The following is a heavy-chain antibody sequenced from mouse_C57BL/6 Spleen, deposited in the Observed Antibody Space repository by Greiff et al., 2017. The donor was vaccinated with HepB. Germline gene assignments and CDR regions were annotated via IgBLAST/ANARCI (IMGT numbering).Heavy chain of an antibody. CDR1: GYTFISYW. CDR3: ARGDLEGHYYAMDY. J-gene: IGHJ4*01. Sequence: QVQLQQPGAELVKPGASVKLSCKASGYTFISYWMHWVKQRPGRGLEWIGRIDPNSGGTKYNEKFKSKATLTVDKPSSTAYMQLSSLTSEDSAVYYCARGDLEGHYYAMDYWGQGTSVTVSS. CDR2: IDPNSGGT. V-gene: IGHV1-72*01.